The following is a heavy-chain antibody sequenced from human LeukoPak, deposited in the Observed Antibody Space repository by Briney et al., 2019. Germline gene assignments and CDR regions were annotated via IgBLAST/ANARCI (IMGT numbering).Heavy chain of an antibody. CDR2: INHSGST. V-gene: IGHV4-34*01. CDR1: GGSFSGYY. D-gene: IGHD6-13*01. J-gene: IGHJ4*02. CDR3: ASGSSIWYYFDY. Sequence: SETLSLTCAVYGGSFSGYYWSWIRQPPGKGLEWIGEINHSGSTNYNPSLKSRVTISVDTSKNQLSLKLSSVTAADTAVYYCASGSSIWYYFDYWGQGTLVTVSS.